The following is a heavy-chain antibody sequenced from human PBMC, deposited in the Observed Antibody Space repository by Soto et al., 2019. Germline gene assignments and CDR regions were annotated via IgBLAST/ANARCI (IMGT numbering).Heavy chain of an antibody. D-gene: IGHD1-26*01. Sequence: ASVKVSCKVSGYTLTELSMHWARQSPGKGLEWMGGFDPEDGETIYAQKFQGRVTMTEDTSTDTAYMELSSLRSEDTAVYYCATGPSGSYYPRLDYWGQGTLVTVSS. CDR2: FDPEDGET. CDR1: GYTLTELS. V-gene: IGHV1-24*01. J-gene: IGHJ4*02. CDR3: ATGPSGSYYPRLDY.